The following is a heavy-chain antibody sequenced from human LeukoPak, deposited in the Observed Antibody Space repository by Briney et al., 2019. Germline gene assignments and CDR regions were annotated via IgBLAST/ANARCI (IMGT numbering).Heavy chain of an antibody. Sequence: PGGSLRLSCAASGFTFSSYAMHWVRQAPGKGLEYVSAISSNGGSTYYANSVKGRFTISRDNSKNSLYLQMNSLRAEDTAVYYCARVTVAAPRGYYYYYMDVWGKGTTVTISS. CDR2: ISSNGGST. V-gene: IGHV3-64*01. D-gene: IGHD6-13*01. CDR3: ARVTVAAPRGYYYYYMDV. J-gene: IGHJ6*03. CDR1: GFTFSSYA.